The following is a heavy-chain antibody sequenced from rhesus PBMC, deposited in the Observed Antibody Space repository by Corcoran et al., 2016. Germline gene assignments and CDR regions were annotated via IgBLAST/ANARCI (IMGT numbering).Heavy chain of an antibody. CDR1: GGSISSGYYY. CDR3: ARDHYDSGYYIFGY. V-gene: IGHV4-122*02. CDR2: ITYSGST. J-gene: IGHJ4*01. Sequence: QVQLQESGPGLVKPSETLSLTCAVSGGSISSGYYYWSWIRQPPGKGLEWIGYITYSGSTSYNPSLKSRVTISRDTSKNQFSLKLSSVTAADTAVYYCARDHYDSGYYIFGYWGQGVLVTVSS. D-gene: IGHD3-28*01.